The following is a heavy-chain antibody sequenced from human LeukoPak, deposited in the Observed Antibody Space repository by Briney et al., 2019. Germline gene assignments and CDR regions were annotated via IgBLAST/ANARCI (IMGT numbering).Heavy chain of an antibody. CDR1: GGSITIYY. CDR3: ARAYFSSWYMNWFDP. J-gene: IGHJ5*02. Sequence: SETLSLTCTVSGGSITIYYWSWIRQPAGKGLEWIGRIYTSGSTNYNPSLKSRVTISVDTSKNQFSLKLSSVTAADTAVYYCARAYFSSWYMNWFDPWGQGTLVTVSS. D-gene: IGHD6-13*01. CDR2: IYTSGST. V-gene: IGHV4-4*07.